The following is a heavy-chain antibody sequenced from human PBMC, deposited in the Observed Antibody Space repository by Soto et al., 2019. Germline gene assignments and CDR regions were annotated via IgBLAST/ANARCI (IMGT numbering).Heavy chain of an antibody. D-gene: IGHD3-10*01. CDR3: ARHDYYGSGSYS. CDR1: GGSISNRSHY. Sequence: QLQLQESGPGLVKPSETLSLTCTVSGGSISNRSHYWGWIRQPPGKGLEWIGSIYYSGSTYYNPSLDSRVTISVDTSKNQFSLKLSSVTAADTAVYYCARHDYYGSGSYSWGQGTLVSVSS. J-gene: IGHJ5*02. V-gene: IGHV4-39*01. CDR2: IYYSGST.